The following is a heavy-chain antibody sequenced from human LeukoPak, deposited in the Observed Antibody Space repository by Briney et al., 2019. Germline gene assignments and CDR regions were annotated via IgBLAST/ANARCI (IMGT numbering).Heavy chain of an antibody. D-gene: IGHD2-21*02. CDR2: FCRGDSDI. CDR1: RYIFSTYC. CDR3: ARRAYCGGDCTSAYSHYFAMDV. V-gene: IGHV5-51*01. J-gene: IGHJ6*02. Sequence: GESLQISCKGSRYIFSTYCIAWVRQMPGKGLEWMGIFCRGDSDITYSPSVQGQVTISADKSTSIAYLQWSSLKASDTAMYYCARRAYCGGDCTSAYSHYFAMDVWGQGTRSPSP.